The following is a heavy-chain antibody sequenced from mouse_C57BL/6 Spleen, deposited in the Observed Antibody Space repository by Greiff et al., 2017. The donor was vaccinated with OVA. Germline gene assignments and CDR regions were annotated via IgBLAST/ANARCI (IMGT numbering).Heavy chain of an antibody. D-gene: IGHD1-1*01. V-gene: IGHV14-3*01. J-gene: IGHJ2*01. CDR3: ARNLVPYGSSYNFDY. CDR1: GFNIKNTY. Sequence: VQLQQSVAELVRPGASVKLSCTASGFNIKNTYMHWVKQRPEQGLEWIGRIDPANGNTKYAPKFQGQATITADTSSNTAYLQLSSLTSEDTAIYYCARNLVPYGSSYNFDYWGQGTTLTVSS. CDR2: IDPANGNT.